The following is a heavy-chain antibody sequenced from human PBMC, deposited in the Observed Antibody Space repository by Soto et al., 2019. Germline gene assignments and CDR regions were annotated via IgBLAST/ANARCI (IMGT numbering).Heavy chain of an antibody. J-gene: IGHJ4*02. CDR1: GFTVSNNY. V-gene: IGHV3-66*01. CDR2: IFSGGST. Sequence: GGSLRLSCAASGFTVSNNYMSWVRQAPGKGLEWVSVIFSGGSTNYVDSVKGRFTISRDNSKNTLYLQMNSLRAEDTAVYYCAKSMSDYTIDYWGRGTLVTVSS. D-gene: IGHD4-4*01. CDR3: AKSMSDYTIDY.